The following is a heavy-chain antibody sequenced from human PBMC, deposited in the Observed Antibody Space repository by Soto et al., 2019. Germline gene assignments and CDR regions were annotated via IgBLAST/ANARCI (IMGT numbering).Heavy chain of an antibody. CDR1: GFTFSSYA. V-gene: IGHV3-30-3*01. CDR2: ISYDGSNK. D-gene: IGHD3-10*01. Sequence: QVQLVESGGGVVQPGRSLRLSCAASGFTFSSYAMHWVRQAPGKGLEWVAVISYDGSNKYYADSVKGRFTISRDNSKNTLYLQMNSPRAEDTAVYYCARDSFQFGVRNWFDPWGQGTLVTVSS. J-gene: IGHJ5*02. CDR3: ARDSFQFGVRNWFDP.